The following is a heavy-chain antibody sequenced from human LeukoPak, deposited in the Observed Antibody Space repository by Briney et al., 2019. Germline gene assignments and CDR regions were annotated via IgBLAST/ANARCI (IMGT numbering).Heavy chain of an antibody. CDR2: INPNSGGT. D-gene: IGHD4-23*01. Sequence: ASVKVSCKASGYTFTGYYVHWVRQAPGQGLEWMGWINPNSGGTNYAQKFQGRVTMTRDTSITTAYMELSRLSSDDTAVYYCARHPGRVTNDWYFDLWGRGTLSLSPQ. V-gene: IGHV1-2*02. J-gene: IGHJ2*01. CDR3: ARHPGRVTNDWYFDL. CDR1: GYTFTGYY.